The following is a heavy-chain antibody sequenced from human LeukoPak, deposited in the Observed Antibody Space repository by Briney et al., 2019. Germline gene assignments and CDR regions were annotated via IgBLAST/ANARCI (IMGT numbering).Heavy chain of an antibody. D-gene: IGHD6-19*01. CDR2: MNPNSGNT. CDR3: ARDSAVAGTEYFQH. V-gene: IGHV1-8*01. Sequence: ASVKVSCKASGYTFTSYDINWVRQATGQGLEWMGWMNPNSGNTGYAQKFQGRVTMTRNTSISTAYMELSSLRAEDTAVYYCARDSAVAGTEYFQHWGQGTLVTVSS. CDR1: GYTFTSYD. J-gene: IGHJ1*01.